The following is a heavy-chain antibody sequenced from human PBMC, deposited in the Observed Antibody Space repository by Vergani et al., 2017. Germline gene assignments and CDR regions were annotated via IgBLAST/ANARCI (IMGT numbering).Heavy chain of an antibody. CDR2: ISSSGGNT. D-gene: IGHD4-23*01. Sequence: EVQLLESGGGLVQPGGSLRLSCAASRFTFSTYAMTWVRQAPGKGLEGVTGISSSGGNTYYADSVKGRFTIARDNSKNTLYLQMNSLRGDDTAVYYCAKDHQRGAVVIQXFDYWGQGTLVTVSS. V-gene: IGHV3-23*01. J-gene: IGHJ4*02. CDR3: AKDHQRGAVVIQXFDY. CDR1: RFTFSTYA.